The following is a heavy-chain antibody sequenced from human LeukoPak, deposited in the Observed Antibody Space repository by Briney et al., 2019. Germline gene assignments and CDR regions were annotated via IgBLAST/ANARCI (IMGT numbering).Heavy chain of an antibody. CDR1: GGSISSYY. D-gene: IGHD1-26*01. J-gene: IGHJ6*03. V-gene: IGHV4-4*07. CDR3: ARVRGSSGSYEYYHYMDV. CDR2: IYTSGST. Sequence: SETLSLTCTVSGGSISSYYWSWIRQPAGKGLEWIGRIYTSGSTNYNPSLKSRVTISVDTSTNQFSLNLSSVTAADTAVYYCARVRGSSGSYEYYHYMDVWGKGTTVTISS.